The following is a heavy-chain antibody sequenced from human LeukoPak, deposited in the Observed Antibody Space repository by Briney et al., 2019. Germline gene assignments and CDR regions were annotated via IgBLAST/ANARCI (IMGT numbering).Heavy chain of an antibody. CDR3: ARDGTPSYTSGWVYMDA. Sequence: GGSLRLSCAASGFTFSSYEMNWVRQAPGKGLEWVSYISSSGSTIYYADSVKGRFTISRDNAKNSLYLQMNSLRGEDTAIYYCARDGTPSYTSGWVYMDAWGKGTTVTISS. D-gene: IGHD6-19*01. V-gene: IGHV3-48*03. J-gene: IGHJ6*04. CDR2: ISSSGSTI. CDR1: GFTFSSYE.